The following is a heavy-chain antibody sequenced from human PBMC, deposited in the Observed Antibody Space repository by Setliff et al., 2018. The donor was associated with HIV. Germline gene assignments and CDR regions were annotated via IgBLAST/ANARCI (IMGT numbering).Heavy chain of an antibody. J-gene: IGHJ4*02. V-gene: IGHV3-74*01. CDR1: GFTFSSYW. CDR2: INSDGSGT. Sequence: PGGSLRLSCAASGFTFSSYWMHWVRQAPEKGLVWFSHINSDGSGTSYADSVKGRFTISRDNAKNTLYLQMNSLRAEDTAVYYCAREGGMGLDDHWGQGTRVTVSS. D-gene: IGHD3-16*01. CDR3: AREGGMGLDDH.